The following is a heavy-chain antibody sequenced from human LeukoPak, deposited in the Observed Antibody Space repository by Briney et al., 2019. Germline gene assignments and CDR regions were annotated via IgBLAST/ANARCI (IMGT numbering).Heavy chain of an antibody. Sequence: TSETLSLTCAVYGGSFSGYYWGWIRQPPGKGLEWIGEINHSGSTNYNPSLKSRVTISVDTSKNQFSLKLSSVTAADTAVYYCASVAAAGTIYYFDYWGQGTLVTVSS. V-gene: IGHV4-34*01. CDR1: GGSFSGYY. D-gene: IGHD6-13*01. J-gene: IGHJ4*02. CDR3: ASVAAAGTIYYFDY. CDR2: INHSGST.